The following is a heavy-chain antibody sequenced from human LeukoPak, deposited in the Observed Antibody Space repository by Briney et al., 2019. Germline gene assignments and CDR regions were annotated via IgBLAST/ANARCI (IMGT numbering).Heavy chain of an antibody. CDR2: IYPGDSDT. CDR1: GYSFTSYW. CDR3: ATKYYYDSSGYVPYYFDY. J-gene: IGHJ4*02. D-gene: IGHD3-22*01. Sequence: GESLKISCKGSGYSFTSYWIGWVRQMPGKGLEWMAIIYPGDSDTRYSPSFQGQVTISADKSISTAYLQWSSLKASDTAMYYCATKYYYDSSGYVPYYFDYWGQGTLVTVSS. V-gene: IGHV5-51*01.